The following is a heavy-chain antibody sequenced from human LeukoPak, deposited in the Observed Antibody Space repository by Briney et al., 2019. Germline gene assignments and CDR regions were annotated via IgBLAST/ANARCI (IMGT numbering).Heavy chain of an antibody. J-gene: IGHJ6*04. Sequence: ASVKVSCKASGYTFTSYYMHWVRQAPGQGLEWMGWINPNSGGTNYAQKFQGWVTMTRDTSISTAYMELSRLRSDDTAVYYCARARGVLLWFGESQKDYGMDVWGKGTTVTVSS. CDR1: GYTFTSYY. D-gene: IGHD3-10*01. CDR2: INPNSGGT. V-gene: IGHV1-2*04. CDR3: ARARGVLLWFGESQKDYGMDV.